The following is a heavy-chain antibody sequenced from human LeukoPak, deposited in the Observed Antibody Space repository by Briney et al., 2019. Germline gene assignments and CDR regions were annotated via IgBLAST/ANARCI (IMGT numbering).Heavy chain of an antibody. V-gene: IGHV1-18*01. Sequence: GASVTVSCKASGYTFTSYGISWVRQAPGQGLEWMGWISAYNGNTNYAQKLQGRVTMTTDTPTSTAYMELRSLRSDDTAVYYCARDPDGTNLDYWGQGTLVTVSS. D-gene: IGHD1-14*01. CDR2: ISAYNGNT. J-gene: IGHJ4*02. CDR3: ARDPDGTNLDY. CDR1: GYTFTSYG.